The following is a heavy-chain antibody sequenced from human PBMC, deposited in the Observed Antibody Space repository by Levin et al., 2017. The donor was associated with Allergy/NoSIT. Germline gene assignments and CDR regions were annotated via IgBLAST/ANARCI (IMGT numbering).Heavy chain of an antibody. CDR2: ISGSGGST. D-gene: IGHD2-2*01. Sequence: GESLKISCAASGFTFSSYAMSWVRQAPGKGLEWVSAISGSGGSTYYADSVKGRFTISRDNSKNTLYLQMNSLRAEDTAVYYCAKDARYCSSTSCEGYYYYGMDVWGQGTTVTVSS. CDR1: GFTFSSYA. CDR3: AKDARYCSSTSCEGYYYYGMDV. J-gene: IGHJ6*02. V-gene: IGHV3-23*01.